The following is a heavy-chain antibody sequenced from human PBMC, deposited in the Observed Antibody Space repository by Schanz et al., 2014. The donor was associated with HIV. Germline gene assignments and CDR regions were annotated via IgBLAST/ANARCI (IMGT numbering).Heavy chain of an antibody. J-gene: IGHJ4*02. CDR2: MNPNSGGT. V-gene: IGHV1-2*02. Sequence: QVQLVQSGAEVKKPGASVKVSCKASGYSFISYDFSWVRQATGQGLEWMGWMNPNSGGTNLAQKLEGRVTMTIDRSIPTASMELSRLNSDDTAMYFCTRLHYYYDRSGFSFDCWGQGTLVTVSS. D-gene: IGHD3-22*01. CDR3: TRLHYYYDRSGFSFDC. CDR1: GYSFISYD.